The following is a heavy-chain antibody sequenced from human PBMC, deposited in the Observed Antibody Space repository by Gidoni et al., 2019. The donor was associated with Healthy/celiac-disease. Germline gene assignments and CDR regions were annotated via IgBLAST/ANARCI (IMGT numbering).Heavy chain of an antibody. Sequence: QVQLQESGPGLVKPSQTLSLTCTVSGGSISSGDYYWSWIRQPPGKGLEWIGYIYYSGSTYYNPSLKSRVTISVDTSKNQFSLKLSSVTAADTAVYYCARESAAYCGGDCYSNAFDIWGQGTMVTVSS. D-gene: IGHD2-21*02. J-gene: IGHJ3*02. CDR1: GGSISSGDYY. CDR2: IYYSGST. V-gene: IGHV4-30-4*01. CDR3: ARESAAYCGGDCYSNAFDI.